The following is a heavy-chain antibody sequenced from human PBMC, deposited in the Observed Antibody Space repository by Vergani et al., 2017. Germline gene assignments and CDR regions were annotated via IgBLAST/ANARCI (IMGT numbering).Heavy chain of an antibody. CDR1: GFSFNSYW. CDR3: ARARCIETCYMYNWLDS. CDR2: IKSDGSIT. J-gene: IGHJ5*01. D-gene: IGHD3-9*01. V-gene: IGHV3-74*03. Sequence: DVHLAESGGGFFQPGGSLRLSCSASGFSFNSYWMHWVRQVPGKGLLWVSRIKSDGSITAYADSVKGRFNISRDNAQNTLYLQMNSLRVEDTGVYYCARARCIETCYMYNWLDSWGQGTLVTVSS.